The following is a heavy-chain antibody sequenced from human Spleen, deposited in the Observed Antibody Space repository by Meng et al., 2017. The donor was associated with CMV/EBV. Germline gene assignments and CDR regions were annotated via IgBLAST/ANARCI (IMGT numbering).Heavy chain of an antibody. V-gene: IGHV1-2*06. D-gene: IGHD2-2*01. J-gene: IGHJ5*02. CDR1: YTFTGYY. Sequence: YTFTGYYMHWVRQAPGQGLEWMGRINPNSGGTNYAQKFQGRVTMTRDTSISTAYMELSRLRSDDTAVYYCARVDCSSTSCVKNWFDPWGQGTLVTVSS. CDR3: ARVDCSSTSCVKNWFDP. CDR2: INPNSGGT.